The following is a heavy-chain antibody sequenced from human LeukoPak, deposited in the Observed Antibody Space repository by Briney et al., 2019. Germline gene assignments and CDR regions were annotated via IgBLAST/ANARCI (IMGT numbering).Heavy chain of an antibody. CDR1: GFTFSSYG. Sequence: GSLRLSCAASGFTFSSYGMHWVRQAPGKGLEWVAVIWYDGSNKYYADSVKGRFTISRDNSKNTLYLQMNSLRAEDTAVYYCAREFWSGYWDYWGQGTLVTVSS. CDR2: IWYDGSNK. J-gene: IGHJ4*02. V-gene: IGHV3-30*19. CDR3: AREFWSGYWDY. D-gene: IGHD3-3*01.